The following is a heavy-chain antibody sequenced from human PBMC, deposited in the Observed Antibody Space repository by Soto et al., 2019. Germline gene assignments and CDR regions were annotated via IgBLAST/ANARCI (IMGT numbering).Heavy chain of an antibody. CDR1: GYTFTSYG. J-gene: IGHJ5*02. V-gene: IGHV1-18*01. Sequence: ASVKVSCKASGYTFTSYGISWVRQAPGQGLEWMGWISAYNCNKNFSQKVQGRVNITTETFTSPAYMELRSLRSDDTAVFFCARDGTPTMIVVVNGWFDPWGQGTLVTVSS. CDR3: ARDGTPTMIVVVNGWFDP. CDR2: ISAYNCNK. D-gene: IGHD3-22*01.